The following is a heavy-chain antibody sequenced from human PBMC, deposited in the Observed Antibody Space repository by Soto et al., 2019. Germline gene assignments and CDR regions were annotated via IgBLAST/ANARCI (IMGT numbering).Heavy chain of an antibody. V-gene: IGHV3-9*02. CDR3: GKEMSPGGLDV. Sequence: PGGSLRLSCEASGFTSDDYAMHWVRQTPGKGLEWVSGIQWPCGCVCYADSVKGRFTISRDKAKNSLYLQMNSLRVEDTALYYGGKEMSPGGLDVWGQGATVTVSS. CDR2: IQWPCGCV. CDR1: GFTSDDYA. J-gene: IGHJ6*02.